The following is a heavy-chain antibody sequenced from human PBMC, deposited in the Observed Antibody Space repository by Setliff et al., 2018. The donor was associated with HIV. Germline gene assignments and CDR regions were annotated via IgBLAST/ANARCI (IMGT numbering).Heavy chain of an antibody. CDR3: ARGVPGICSGGTCYLEY. D-gene: IGHD2-15*01. Sequence: SLKISCAASGFTFSSYGMHWVRQAPGKGLEWVTFIRHDGINEDYRDSVKGRFSVSRDNSKNTVFLQMNSLRVEDTALYYCARGVPGICSGGTCYLEYWGQGVLVTVSS. CDR2: IRHDGINE. J-gene: IGHJ4*02. V-gene: IGHV3-30*02. CDR1: GFTFSSYG.